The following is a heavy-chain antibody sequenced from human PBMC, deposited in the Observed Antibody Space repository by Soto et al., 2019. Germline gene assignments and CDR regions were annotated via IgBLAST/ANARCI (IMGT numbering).Heavy chain of an antibody. CDR1: GYSFTSYW. Sequence: GESLKISCKGSGYSFTSYWIGWVRQMPGKGLEWMGIIYPGDSDTRYSPSFQGQVTISADKSISTAYLQWSSLKASDTAIYYCARTAAAGKYYYGVDVWGQGPLVTVSS. J-gene: IGHJ6*02. CDR3: ARTAAAGKYYYGVDV. CDR2: IYPGDSDT. V-gene: IGHV5-51*01. D-gene: IGHD6-13*01.